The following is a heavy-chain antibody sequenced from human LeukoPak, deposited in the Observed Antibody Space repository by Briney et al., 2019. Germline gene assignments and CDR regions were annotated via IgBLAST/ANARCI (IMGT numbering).Heavy chain of an antibody. V-gene: IGHV3-23*01. CDR3: ATPQSTLVWFGELSF. CDR1: GFIFSDYG. D-gene: IGHD3-10*01. CDR2: ISGSGANT. J-gene: IGHJ4*02. Sequence: GGSLRLSCAASGFIFSDYGITWVRQAPGKGLEWVSGISGSGANTYFADSVKGRSTISRDNSKNTLYLQMNSLRAEDTAVYYCATPQSTLVWFGELSFWGQGTLVTVSS.